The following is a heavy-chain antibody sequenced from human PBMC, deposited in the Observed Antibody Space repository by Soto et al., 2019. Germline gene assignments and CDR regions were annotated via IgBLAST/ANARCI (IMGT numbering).Heavy chain of an antibody. J-gene: IGHJ5*02. Sequence: QVQLQESGPGLVKPSQTLSLTCTVSGGSISSGGYYWSWIRQHPGKGLEWIGYIYYSGSTYYNPSLKRRVTISVDTSKNQFSMKLSSVTAADTAVYYCARGAHYISPFRWFDPWGQGTLVTVSS. V-gene: IGHV4-31*03. CDR2: IYYSGST. CDR3: ARGAHYISPFRWFDP. D-gene: IGHD3-10*01. CDR1: GGSISSGGYY.